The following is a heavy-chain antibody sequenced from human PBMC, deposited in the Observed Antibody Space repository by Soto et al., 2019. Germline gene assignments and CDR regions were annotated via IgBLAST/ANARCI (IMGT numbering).Heavy chain of an antibody. V-gene: IGHV1-2*02. J-gene: IGHJ6*02. CDR1: GYTFTGYY. CDR3: ARDIVVVPAARIGMDV. Sequence: QVQLVQSGAEVKKPGASVTVSCKASGYTFTGYYMHWVRQAPGQVLEWMGWINPNSGGTNYAQKFQGRVTMTRDTSISTAYMELSRLRSDDTAVYYCARDIVVVPAARIGMDVWGQGTTVTVSS. CDR2: INPNSGGT. D-gene: IGHD2-2*01.